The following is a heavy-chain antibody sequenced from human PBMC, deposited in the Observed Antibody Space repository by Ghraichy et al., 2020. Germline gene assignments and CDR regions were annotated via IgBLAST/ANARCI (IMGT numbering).Heavy chain of an antibody. CDR3: ARHYDSSGYKLLAIDY. D-gene: IGHD3-22*01. CDR1: GFTFSSYG. Sequence: GGSLRLSCAASGFTFSSYGMHWVRQAPGKGLEWVAVIWYDGSNKYYADSVKGRFTISRDNSKNTLYLQMNSLRAEDTAVYYCARHYDSSGYKLLAIDYWGQGTLVTVSS. J-gene: IGHJ4*02. CDR2: IWYDGSNK. V-gene: IGHV3-33*01.